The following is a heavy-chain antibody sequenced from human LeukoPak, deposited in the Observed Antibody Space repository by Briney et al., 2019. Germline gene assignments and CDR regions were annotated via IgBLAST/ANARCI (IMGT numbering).Heavy chain of an antibody. Sequence: KPGGSLRLSCAASGFTFSDSYMSWVRQAPGKGLEWISYISTSGSTIYYADSVKGRFTISRDNAKNSLYLQMNSLRAEDTAVYYCARVVPGTGFFYWGQGTLVTVSS. V-gene: IGHV3-11*04. D-gene: IGHD2-8*02. CDR3: ARVVPGTGFFY. CDR1: GFTFSDSY. CDR2: ISTSGSTI. J-gene: IGHJ4*02.